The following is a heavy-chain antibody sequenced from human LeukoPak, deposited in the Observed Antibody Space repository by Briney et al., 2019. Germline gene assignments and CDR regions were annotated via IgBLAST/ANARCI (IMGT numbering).Heavy chain of an antibody. Sequence: GGSLRLSCAASGFTFSSYAMSWVRQALGKGLEWVSTLGGSGGSTYYADSVKGRFTISRDNSKNRLYLQMNSLRAEDTAVYYCAKAMRDIVVVPAATTLDYWGQGTLVTVSS. V-gene: IGHV3-23*01. J-gene: IGHJ4*02. CDR3: AKAMRDIVVVPAATTLDY. CDR1: GFTFSSYA. CDR2: LGGSGGST. D-gene: IGHD2-2*01.